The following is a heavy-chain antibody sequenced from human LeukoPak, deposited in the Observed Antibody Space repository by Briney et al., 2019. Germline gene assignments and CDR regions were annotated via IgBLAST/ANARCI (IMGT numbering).Heavy chain of an antibody. CDR3: ARHGFMTTVTYYYYYGMDV. CDR2: INHSGST. J-gene: IGHJ6*02. Sequence: PSETLSLTCAVYGGSFSGYYWSWIRQPPGKGLEWIGEINHSGSTNYNPSLKSRVTISVDTSKNQFSLKLSSVTAADTAVYYCARHGFMTTVTYYYYYGMDVWGQGTTVTVSS. CDR1: GGSFSGYY. V-gene: IGHV4-34*01. D-gene: IGHD4-17*01.